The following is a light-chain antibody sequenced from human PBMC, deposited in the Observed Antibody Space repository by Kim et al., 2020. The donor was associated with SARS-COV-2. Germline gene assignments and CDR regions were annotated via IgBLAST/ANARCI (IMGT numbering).Light chain of an antibody. Sequence: SLSPGERATHSCRASQSVSSSFLAWYQQKPGQAPRLLIYAASSRATGIPDRFSGSGSGTDFTLTITRLEPEEFAVYYCQQYVSSHSFGQGTKLEI. CDR2: AAS. J-gene: IGKJ2*03. V-gene: IGKV3-20*01. CDR3: QQYVSSHS. CDR1: QSVSSSF.